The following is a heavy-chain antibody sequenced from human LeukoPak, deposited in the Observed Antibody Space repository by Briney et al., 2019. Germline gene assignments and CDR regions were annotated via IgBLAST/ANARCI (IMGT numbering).Heavy chain of an antibody. CDR2: ISYDGRSK. CDR3: AKEMKPWMHFDY. CDR1: GFTFSSYG. D-gene: IGHD5-12*01. V-gene: IGHV3-30*18. Sequence: PGRSLRLSCAASGFTFSSYGMHWVRQAPGKGLEGVAGISYDGRSKEYVDSVKGRFTISRDNSKNTLYLQMNSLRAEDTAVYYCAKEMKPWMHFDYWGQGTLVTVSS. J-gene: IGHJ4*02.